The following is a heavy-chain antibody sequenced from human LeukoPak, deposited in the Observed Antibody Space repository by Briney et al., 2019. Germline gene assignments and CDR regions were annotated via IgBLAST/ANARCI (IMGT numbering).Heavy chain of an antibody. CDR2: IWYDGSDK. CDR1: GFSFSNYG. D-gene: IGHD2-21*01. Sequence: PGRSLRLSCAASGFSFSNYGMHWVRQAPGKGLEGVAVIWYDGSDKYYADSVKGRFTISRDNSRNTLYLQMNSLRAEDTAVFYCAKAACGDAFDVWGQGTMVTVSS. CDR3: AKAACGDAFDV. J-gene: IGHJ3*01. V-gene: IGHV3-33*06.